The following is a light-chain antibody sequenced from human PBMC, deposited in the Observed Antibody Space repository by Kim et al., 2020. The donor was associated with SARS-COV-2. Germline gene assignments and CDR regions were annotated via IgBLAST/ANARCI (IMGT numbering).Light chain of an antibody. J-gene: IGLJ2*01. Sequence: QGIAISCTGTSNDIDGYNYISCYRQQPGKGPELMIYGVSERPSGVPVRFSGSRSGNAASLSVSGLQAEDEAEYYYSSYAGNSSFEVFGGGTQLTVL. CDR2: GVS. CDR1: SNDIDGYNY. CDR3: SSYAGNSSFEV. V-gene: IGLV2-8*01.